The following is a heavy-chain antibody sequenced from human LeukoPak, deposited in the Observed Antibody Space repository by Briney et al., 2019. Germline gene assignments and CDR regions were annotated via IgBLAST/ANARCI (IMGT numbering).Heavy chain of an antibody. CDR2: IYPGDSDT. Sequence: GESLKISCKGSGYSFTSYWIGWVRQMPGKGLEWMGIIYPGDSDTTYSPSFQGQVTISADKSISTAYLQWSSLKASDTAMYYCTRRDGYCSSTSCYADYYYGMDVWGQGTTVTVSS. CDR3: TRRDGYCSSTSCYADYYYGMDV. J-gene: IGHJ6*02. V-gene: IGHV5-51*01. CDR1: GYSFTSYW. D-gene: IGHD2-2*01.